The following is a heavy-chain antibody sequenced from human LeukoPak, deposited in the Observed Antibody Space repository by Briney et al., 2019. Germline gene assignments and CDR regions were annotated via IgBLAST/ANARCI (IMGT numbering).Heavy chain of an antibody. J-gene: IGHJ4*02. CDR1: GGYLRRSSYD. Sequence: SDALSLTCTGCGGYLRRSSYDWRGLREPPGGGREGIGSPYYSGTTHNTSSLKSQVSISVDTSKTQYPLKLNFVTAAATDVYYYARPVGGGTWNFDYWGQGTLVTVSS. V-gene: IGHV4-39*01. CDR2: PYYSGTT. D-gene: IGHD2-15*01. CDR3: ARPVGGGTWNFDY.